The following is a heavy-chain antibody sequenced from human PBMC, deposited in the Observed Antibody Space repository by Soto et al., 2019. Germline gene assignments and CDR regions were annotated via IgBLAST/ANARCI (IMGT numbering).Heavy chain of an antibody. Sequence: QVQLQQWGAGLLKPSETLSLTCAVYGGSFSGYYWSWIRQPPGKGLEWIGEINHSGSTNYNPSLKSRVTISVDTSKNQFSPKLSSVTAADTAVYYCARGLILWYWELSRRGDHYYYMDVWGKGTTVTVSS. CDR1: GGSFSGYY. J-gene: IGHJ6*03. CDR2: INHSGST. V-gene: IGHV4-34*01. CDR3: ARGLILWYWELSRRGDHYYYMDV. D-gene: IGHD3-10*01.